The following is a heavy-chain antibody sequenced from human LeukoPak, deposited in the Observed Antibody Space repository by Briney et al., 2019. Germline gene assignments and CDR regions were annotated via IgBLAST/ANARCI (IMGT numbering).Heavy chain of an antibody. CDR3: ARGANSGWFGELSFFY. V-gene: IGHV3-21*06. Sequence: GGSLRLSCAASGFSLSSYSMSWVRQAPGKGLEWVSSISSSSTYIYYTDSVKGRFSISRDNTYNSLYLHMNSLRAEDTAVYYCARGANSGWFGELSFFYWGQGTLVTVSS. CDR2: ISSSSTYI. CDR1: GFSLSSYS. J-gene: IGHJ4*02. D-gene: IGHD3-10*01.